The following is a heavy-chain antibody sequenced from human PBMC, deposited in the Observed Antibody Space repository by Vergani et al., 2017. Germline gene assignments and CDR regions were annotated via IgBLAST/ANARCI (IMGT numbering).Heavy chain of an antibody. CDR2: IYYSGST. CDR1: GGSISSISHY. J-gene: IGHJ3*02. V-gene: IGHV4-39*01. CDR3: ARHASTYAYVWGSYRADAFDI. D-gene: IGHD3-16*02. Sequence: QLQLQESGPGLVKPSETLSLTCTVSGGSISSISHYLGWIRQPPGNGLEWIGSIYYSGSTYYNPSLKSRVTISVDTSKNQFSLKLSSVTAADTAVYYCARHASTYAYVWGSYRADAFDIWGQGSMVTVSS.